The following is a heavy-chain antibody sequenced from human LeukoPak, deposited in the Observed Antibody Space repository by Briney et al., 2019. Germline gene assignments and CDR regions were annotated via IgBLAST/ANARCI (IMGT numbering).Heavy chain of an antibody. V-gene: IGHV4-30-4*01. CDR1: GGSISSGDYY. D-gene: IGHD1-26*01. J-gene: IGHJ4*02. CDR3: ARGRILGAIAY. Sequence: SETLSLTCTVCGGSISSGDYYWSWIRQPPGKGLEWIGYIYYSGSTYYNPSLQSRVTISVDTSKNQFSLKLSSVTAADTAVYYCARGRILGAIAYWGQGTLVTVSS. CDR2: IYYSGST.